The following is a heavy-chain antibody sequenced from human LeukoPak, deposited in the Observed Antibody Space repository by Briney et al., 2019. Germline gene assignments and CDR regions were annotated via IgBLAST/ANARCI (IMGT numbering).Heavy chain of an antibody. D-gene: IGHD1-26*01. CDR1: GYTFTSYD. CDR3: AIFRWELKMY. J-gene: IGHJ4*02. Sequence: ASVKVSCKASGYTFTSYDINWVRQATGRGLEWMGWMNPNSGNTGYAQKFQGRVTITADESTSTAYMELSSLRSEDTAVYYCAIFRWELKMYWGQGTLVTVSS. V-gene: IGHV1-8*01. CDR2: MNPNSGNT.